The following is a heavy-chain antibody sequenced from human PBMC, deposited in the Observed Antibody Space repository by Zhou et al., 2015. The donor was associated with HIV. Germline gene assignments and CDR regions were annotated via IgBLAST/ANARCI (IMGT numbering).Heavy chain of an antibody. V-gene: IGHV1-69*01. CDR1: GGTFSSYA. Sequence: QVQLVQSGAEVKKPGSSVEVSCKVSGGTFSSYAISWVRQAPGQGLEWMGGIIPIFGTANYAQKFQGRVTITADESTSTAYMELSSLRSEDTAVYYCATTIRDTKGFPDAFDIWGQGTMVTVSS. CDR2: IIPIFGTA. D-gene: IGHD5-18*01. CDR3: ATTIRDTKGFPDAFDI. J-gene: IGHJ3*02.